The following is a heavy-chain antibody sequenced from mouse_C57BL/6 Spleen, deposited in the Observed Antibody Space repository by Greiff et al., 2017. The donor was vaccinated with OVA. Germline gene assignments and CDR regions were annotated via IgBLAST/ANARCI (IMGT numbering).Heavy chain of an antibody. CDR2: IYPGSGNT. CDR3: ARLGGYYDFDD. V-gene: IGHV1-76*01. Sequence: QVQLKESGAELVRPGASVKLSCKASGYTFTDYYINWVKQRPGQGLEWIARIYPGSGNTYYNEKFKGKATLTAEKSSSTAYMQLSSLTSEDSAVYFCARLGGYYDFDDWGQGTTLTVSS. D-gene: IGHD2-3*01. J-gene: IGHJ2*01. CDR1: GYTFTDYY.